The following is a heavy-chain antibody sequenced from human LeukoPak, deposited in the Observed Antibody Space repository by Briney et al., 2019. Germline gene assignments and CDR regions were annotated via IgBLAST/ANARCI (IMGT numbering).Heavy chain of an antibody. V-gene: IGHV3-30*18. CDR3: AKDFGGELRYTGVAY. Sequence: GGSLRLSCAASGFTFSSYGMHWVRQAPGKGLEWVAVISYDGSKKYYADSVKGRFTISRDNSKNTLYLQMNSLRAEDTAVYYCAKDFGGELRYTGVAYWGQGTLVTVSS. J-gene: IGHJ4*02. CDR1: GFTFSSYG. CDR2: ISYDGSKK. D-gene: IGHD3-9*01.